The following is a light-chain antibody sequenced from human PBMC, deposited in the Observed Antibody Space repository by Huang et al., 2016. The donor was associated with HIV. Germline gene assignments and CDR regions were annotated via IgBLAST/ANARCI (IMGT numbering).Light chain of an antibody. CDR2: RAS. V-gene: IGKV1-5*03. Sequence: DIQMTQSPSTLSASVGDRVTITCRASQNINIWLAWYQQKPGKAPNLLVYRASSLQVGFPSRFTGSGSGTEFTLTITSLQPDDLGTYYCQQYNTYLFTFGQGTKLEI. CDR3: QQYNTYLFT. CDR1: QNINIW. J-gene: IGKJ2*01.